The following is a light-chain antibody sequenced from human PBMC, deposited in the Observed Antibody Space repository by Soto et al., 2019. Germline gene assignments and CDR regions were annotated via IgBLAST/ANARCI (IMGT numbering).Light chain of an antibody. Sequence: DIQLTQSPSFLSASVGARVTITCRASQAISSYLAWYQQKPGKAPKLLIYAASTLQSGVPSRFSGSGSGTEFTLTISSLQPEDFATYYCQQLNSYPITFGQGTRLEIK. J-gene: IGKJ5*01. V-gene: IGKV1-9*01. CDR3: QQLNSYPIT. CDR2: AAS. CDR1: QAISSY.